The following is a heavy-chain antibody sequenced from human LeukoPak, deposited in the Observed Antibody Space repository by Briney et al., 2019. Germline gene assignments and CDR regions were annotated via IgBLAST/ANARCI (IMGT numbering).Heavy chain of an antibody. CDR1: GYTFTGYY. CDR2: INPNSGGT. D-gene: IGHD3-10*01. V-gene: IGHV1-2*02. CDR3: ARGGYYYGSGSYYRGGPSYYFDY. Sequence: ASVKVSCKASGYTFTGYYMHWVRQAPGQGLEWMGWINPNSGGTNYAQKFQGRVTMTRGTSISTAYMELSRLRSDDTAVYYCARGGYYYGSGSYYRGGPSYYFDYWGQGTLVTVSS. J-gene: IGHJ4*02.